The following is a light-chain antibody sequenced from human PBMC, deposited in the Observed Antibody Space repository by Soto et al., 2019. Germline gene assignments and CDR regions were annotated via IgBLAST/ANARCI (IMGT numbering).Light chain of an antibody. Sequence: DIVMTQSPDSLAVSLGERATINCKSSQSVLYNSNTKNCLAWYQQKPGQPPKLLIYWASVRESGVPDRFSGSGSGTEFTLSISSLQAEDVAVYYCQQYYTTPSITFVQGTRLEIK. J-gene: IGKJ5*01. CDR2: WAS. CDR3: QQYYTTPSIT. V-gene: IGKV4-1*01. CDR1: QSVLYNSNTKNC.